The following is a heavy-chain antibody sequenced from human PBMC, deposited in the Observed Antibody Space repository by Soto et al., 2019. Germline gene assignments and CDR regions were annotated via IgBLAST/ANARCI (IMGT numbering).Heavy chain of an antibody. Sequence: GGSLRLSCAAPGFTFSSYAMSWVRQAPGKGLEWVSAISGSGGSTYYADSVKGRFTIFRDNSKDTLYLQMNSLRAEDTAVYYCAKGLPITIFGVVTDLDAFDIWGQGTMVTVSS. CDR1: GFTFSSYA. V-gene: IGHV3-23*01. J-gene: IGHJ3*02. D-gene: IGHD3-3*01. CDR3: AKGLPITIFGVVTDLDAFDI. CDR2: ISGSGGST.